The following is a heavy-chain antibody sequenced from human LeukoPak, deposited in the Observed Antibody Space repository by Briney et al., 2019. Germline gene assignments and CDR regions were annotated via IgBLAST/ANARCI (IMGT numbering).Heavy chain of an antibody. CDR2: ISTGGTTI. Sequence: GGSLRLSCAASGFRFSDYYMSWIRQAPGKGLEWVSYISTGGTTIFYADSVKGRFTISRDNAKNSLYLQMNSLRAEDTAVYYCARLGGWYGGDYWGQGTLVIVSS. CDR3: ARLGGWYGGDY. V-gene: IGHV3-11*01. CDR1: GFRFSDYY. J-gene: IGHJ4*02. D-gene: IGHD6-19*01.